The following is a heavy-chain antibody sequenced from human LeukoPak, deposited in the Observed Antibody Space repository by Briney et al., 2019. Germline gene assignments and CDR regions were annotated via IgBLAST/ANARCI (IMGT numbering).Heavy chain of an antibody. CDR3: AGSHSSTWYPDC. V-gene: IGHV6-1*01. J-gene: IGHJ4*02. D-gene: IGHD6-13*01. CDR1: GDSVSSNSAT. Sequence: SQTLSLTCAISGDSVSSNSATWNWIRKSPSRGLEWLGRTYYRYKWYNEYAASVKSRTTINPDTSKNQFSLHLNSVTLEDTAVYYCAGSHSSTWYPDCWGQGTLVTVSS. CDR2: TYYRYKWYN.